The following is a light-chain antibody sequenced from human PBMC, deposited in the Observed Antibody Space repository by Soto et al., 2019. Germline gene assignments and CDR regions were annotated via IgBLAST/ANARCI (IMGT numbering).Light chain of an antibody. Sequence: PRERATLSCRASQSVSSYLAWYQQKPGQAPRLLIYDASNRATGIPARFSGSGSGTDFTLTISSLEPEDFAVYYCQQRSNWPPLTFGGGTKVEIK. CDR2: DAS. J-gene: IGKJ4*01. V-gene: IGKV3-11*01. CDR3: QQRSNWPPLT. CDR1: QSVSSY.